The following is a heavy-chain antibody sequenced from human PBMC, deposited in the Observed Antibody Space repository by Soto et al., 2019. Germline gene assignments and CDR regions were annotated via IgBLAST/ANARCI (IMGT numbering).Heavy chain of an antibody. CDR2: FYYTGRT. Sequence: SETLSLTCTVSGGSISSFYWSWIRQPPGKGMEWIGFFYYTGRTTYNASLKSRVTISVDTSANQFSLRLTSVTAADTAVYYCASRYGPSEFDHWGQGSLVTVSS. J-gene: IGHJ4*02. V-gene: IGHV4-59*08. CDR3: ASRYGPSEFDH. CDR1: GGSISSFY. D-gene: IGHD3-9*01.